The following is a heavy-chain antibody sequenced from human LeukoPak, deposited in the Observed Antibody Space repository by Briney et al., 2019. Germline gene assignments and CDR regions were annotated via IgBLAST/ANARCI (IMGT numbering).Heavy chain of an antibody. CDR1: GSAFSNSW. CDR3: ATYINWVAGDV. J-gene: IGHJ6*02. V-gene: IGHV3-7*01. CDR2: INHEGGDI. Sequence: GGSLRLSCAASGSAFSNSWMSWVRQAPGKGLEWVANINHEGGDIRYVDSVKGRFTISRDNAKDSLYLQMNSLRAEDTAVYYCATYINWVAGDVWGQGTTVTVSS. D-gene: IGHD1-1*01.